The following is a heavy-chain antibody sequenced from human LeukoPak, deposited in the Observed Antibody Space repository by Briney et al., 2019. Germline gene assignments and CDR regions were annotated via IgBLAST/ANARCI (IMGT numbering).Heavy chain of an antibody. D-gene: IGHD1-7*01. Sequence: GGSLRLSCAASGFTFSNAWMSWVRQAPGKGLEWVGRIKSKTGGGTTDYAAPVKGRFTISRDDSKNALYLQMNSLKTEDTAVYYCTTPWGSELELPDYWGQGTLVTVSS. V-gene: IGHV3-15*01. CDR2: IKSKTGGGTT. J-gene: IGHJ4*02. CDR3: TTPWGSELELPDY. CDR1: GFTFSNAW.